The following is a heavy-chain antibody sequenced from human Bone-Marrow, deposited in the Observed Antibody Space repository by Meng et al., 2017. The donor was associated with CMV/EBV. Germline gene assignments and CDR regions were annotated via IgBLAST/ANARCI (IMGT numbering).Heavy chain of an antibody. D-gene: IGHD2-15*01. CDR3: AKDRAYCSGGSCYSRYYYYGMDV. CDR2: IRYDGSNK. Sequence: GESLKISCAASGFTFSSYGMHWVRQAPGKGLEWVAFIRYDGSNKYYADSVKGRFTISRDNSKNTLYLQMNSLRAEDTAVYYCAKDRAYCSGGSCYSRYYYYGMDVWGQGTTVTVSS. J-gene: IGHJ6*02. V-gene: IGHV3-30*02. CDR1: GFTFSSYG.